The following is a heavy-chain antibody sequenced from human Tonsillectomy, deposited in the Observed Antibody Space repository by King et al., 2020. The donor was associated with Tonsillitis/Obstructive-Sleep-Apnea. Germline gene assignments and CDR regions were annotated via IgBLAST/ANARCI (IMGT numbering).Heavy chain of an antibody. CDR3: AREGNDAFDI. CDR2: IDYSGST. D-gene: IGHD3-10*01. Sequence: VQLQGSGPGLVKPSETLSLTCTVSGDSISSYYWSWIRQPPGKGLEWIGYIDYSGSTKYNPSLKSRVIISVDTSKNQFSLNLSSVTAADTAVYYCAREGNDAFDIWGQGTMVTVSS. V-gene: IGHV4-59*01. CDR1: GDSISSYY. J-gene: IGHJ3*02.